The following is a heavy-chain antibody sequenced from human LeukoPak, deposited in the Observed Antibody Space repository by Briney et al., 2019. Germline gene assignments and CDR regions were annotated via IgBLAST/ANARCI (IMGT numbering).Heavy chain of an antibody. CDR3: AKGREYSGSYFDY. CDR1: GFTFSSYA. CDR2: ISSNGGST. Sequence: GGSLRLSCAASGFTFSSYAMHWVRQAPGKGLEYVSAISSNGGSTYYANSVKGRFTISRDNSKDTLYLQMGSLRAEDMAVYYCAKGREYSGSYFDYWGQGTLVTVSS. D-gene: IGHD1-26*01. V-gene: IGHV3-64*01. J-gene: IGHJ4*02.